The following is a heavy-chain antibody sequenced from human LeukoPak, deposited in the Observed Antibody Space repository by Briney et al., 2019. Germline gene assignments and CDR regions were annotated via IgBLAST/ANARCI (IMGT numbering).Heavy chain of an antibody. V-gene: IGHV4-59*01. CDR2: IYYSGST. J-gene: IGHJ6*02. Sequence: PSETLSLTCTVSGGSISSYYWSWIRQPPGKGLEWIGYIYYSGSTNYNPSLKSRVTISVDTSKNQFSLKLSSVTAADTAVYYCARAPGYCSGGSCYHHYYGMGVWGQGTTVTVSS. D-gene: IGHD2-15*01. CDR1: GGSISSYY. CDR3: ARAPGYCSGGSCYHHYYGMGV.